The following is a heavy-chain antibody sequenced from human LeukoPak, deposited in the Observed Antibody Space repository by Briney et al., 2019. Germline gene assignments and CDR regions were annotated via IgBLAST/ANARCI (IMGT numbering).Heavy chain of an antibody. D-gene: IGHD1-20*01. V-gene: IGHV1-2*02. CDR2: INPNSGGT. CDR3: ARDGGLFDNWNGY. Sequence: GASVKVSCKASGYTFTGYYMHWVRQAPGQGLEWMGWINPNSGGTNYAQKFQGRVTMTRDTSISTAYMELSRLRSDDTAVYYCARDGGLFDNWNGYWGQGTLVTVSS. J-gene: IGHJ4*02. CDR1: GYTFTGYY.